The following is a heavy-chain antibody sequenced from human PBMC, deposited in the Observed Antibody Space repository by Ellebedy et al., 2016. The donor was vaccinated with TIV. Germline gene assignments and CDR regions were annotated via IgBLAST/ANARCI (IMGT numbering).Heavy chain of an antibody. CDR3: ARSCGGLSTEPCYYYYGMDV. V-gene: IGHV4-31*03. CDR1: GGSISSGGYY. Sequence: SETLSLXXTVSGGSISSGGYYWSWIRQHPGKGLEWIGYIYYSGSTYYNPSLKSRVTISVDTSKNQFSLKLSSVTAADTAVYYCARSCGGLSTEPCYYYYGMDVWGQGTTVTVSS. CDR2: IYYSGST. D-gene: IGHD2-21*01. J-gene: IGHJ6*02.